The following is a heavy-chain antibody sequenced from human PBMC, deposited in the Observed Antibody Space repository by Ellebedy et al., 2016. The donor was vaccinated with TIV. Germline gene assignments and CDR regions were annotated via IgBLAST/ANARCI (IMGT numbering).Heavy chain of an antibody. Sequence: GGSLRLSXAASGFTFSNYAMHWVRQAPGKGLEWVAYISASSTNIDYANSVKGRFTISRDDAKNSLYLQMYSLRVEDTAVYYCTTENWYRFESWGQGTLVTVSS. CDR2: ISASSTNI. D-gene: IGHD6-13*01. CDR3: TTENWYRFES. V-gene: IGHV3-48*04. CDR1: GFTFSNYA. J-gene: IGHJ4*02.